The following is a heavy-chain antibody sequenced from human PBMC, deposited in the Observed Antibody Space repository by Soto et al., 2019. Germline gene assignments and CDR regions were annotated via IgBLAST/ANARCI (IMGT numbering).Heavy chain of an antibody. CDR3: ARQRPTDGRWEFANYYGMDV. V-gene: IGHV4-34*12. Sequence: SKTLSLTCAVYGGSFSAYYWSWVRQPPGKGLEWIGEIIHSESTKYNPSLKSRVTISVDTSKNQFSLKLSSVTAADTAVYYCARQRPTDGRWEFANYYGMDVWGQGTPVTVS. J-gene: IGHJ6*02. CDR2: IIHSEST. D-gene: IGHD1-26*01. CDR1: GGSFSAYY.